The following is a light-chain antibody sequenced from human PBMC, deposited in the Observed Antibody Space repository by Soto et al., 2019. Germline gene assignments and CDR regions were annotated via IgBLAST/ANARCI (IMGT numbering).Light chain of an antibody. J-gene: IGLJ2*01. Sequence: QSVLPQPASVSGSPGQSITISCTGTNSDVGGYNYVSWYQQHPGKAPKLMIYEVSNRPSGVSNRFSGSKSGNTASLTIAGLQAEDEADYYFSSYTGRSTLVFGGGTKLTVL. CDR2: EVS. V-gene: IGLV2-14*01. CDR3: SSYTGRSTLV. CDR1: NSDVGGYNY.